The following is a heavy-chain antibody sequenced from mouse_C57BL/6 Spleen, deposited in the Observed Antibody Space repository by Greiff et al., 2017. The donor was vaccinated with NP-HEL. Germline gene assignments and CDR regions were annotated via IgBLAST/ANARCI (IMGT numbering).Heavy chain of an antibody. D-gene: IGHD1-1*01. V-gene: IGHV5-16*01. Sequence: VQLKESEGGLVQPGSSMKLSCTASGFTFSDYYMAWVRQVPEKGLEWVANINYDGSSTYYLDSLKSRFIISRDNAKNILYLQMSSLKSEDTATYYCARDGPSYYGSSYWYFDVWGTGTTVTVSS. CDR3: ARDGPSYYGSSYWYFDV. CDR1: GFTFSDYY. J-gene: IGHJ1*03. CDR2: INYDGSST.